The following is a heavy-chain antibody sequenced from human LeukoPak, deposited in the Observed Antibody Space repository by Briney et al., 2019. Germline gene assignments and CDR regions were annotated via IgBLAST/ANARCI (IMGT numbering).Heavy chain of an antibody. V-gene: IGHV3-23*01. J-gene: IGHJ4*02. CDR3: AKGHVAVTTAFHDY. CDR1: GFSFSSYA. Sequence: GGSLRLSCAASGFSFSSYAMSWVRQVPGKGLEWVSVISGSGGSTYYADSVKGRFTISRDNSKNTLYLQMNSLRAEDTAVYYCAKGHVAVTTAFHDYWGQGTVVTVSS. D-gene: IGHD4-17*01. CDR2: ISGSGGST.